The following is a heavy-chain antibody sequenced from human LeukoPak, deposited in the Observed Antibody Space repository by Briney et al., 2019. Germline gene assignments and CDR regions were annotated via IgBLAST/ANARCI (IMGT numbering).Heavy chain of an antibody. J-gene: IGHJ4*02. D-gene: IGHD3-3*01. CDR2: ISYDGRNK. CDR1: GFTFSSYG. CDR3: AKESTYYDFWSGYFRGREFDY. Sequence: GGSLRLSCAASGFTFSSYGMHWVRQAPGKGLEWVAVISYDGRNKYYADSVKGRFTISRDNSKNTLYLQMNSLRAEDTAVYYCAKESTYYDFWSGYFRGREFDYWGQGTLVTVSS. V-gene: IGHV3-30*18.